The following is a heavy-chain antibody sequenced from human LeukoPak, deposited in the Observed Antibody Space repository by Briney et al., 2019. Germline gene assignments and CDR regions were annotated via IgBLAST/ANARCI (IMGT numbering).Heavy chain of an antibody. D-gene: IGHD4-17*01. CDR2: IWYDGSNK. Sequence: GRSLRLSCAASGFTFSSYGMHWVRQAPGQGLEWVAVIWYDGSNKYYADSVKGRFTISRDNSKNTLYLQMNSLRAEDTAVYYCARDSLYGDYPNDAFDLWGQGTMVTVSS. V-gene: IGHV3-33*01. CDR1: GFTFSSYG. J-gene: IGHJ3*01. CDR3: ARDSLYGDYPNDAFDL.